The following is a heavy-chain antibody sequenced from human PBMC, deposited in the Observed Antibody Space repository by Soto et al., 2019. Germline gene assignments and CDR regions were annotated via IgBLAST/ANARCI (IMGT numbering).Heavy chain of an antibody. Sequence: TLFLTCSVSGDSINNYDYYWTWIRQPPGEGLEWIGHIYYTGSTSYNPSLESRIYISLDTSRNQFSLKVNSVSAEDTAVYDCARDRSNSPDLVHSWGKGTRVTV. J-gene: IGHJ4*02. D-gene: IGHD1-1*01. V-gene: IGHV4-30-4*01. CDR3: ARDRSNSPDLVHS. CDR1: GDSINNYDYY. CDR2: IYYTGST.